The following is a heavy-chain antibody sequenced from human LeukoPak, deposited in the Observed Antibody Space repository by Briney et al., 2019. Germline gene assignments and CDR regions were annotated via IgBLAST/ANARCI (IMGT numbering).Heavy chain of an antibody. V-gene: IGHV3-30*03. Sequence: GRSLRLSCAASGFTFSSYGMHWVRQAPGKGLEWVAVISYDGSDEYIADSVKGRFSISRDNSRNTLDLQMNSLTTEDTALYYCARATDYYGSGSYLPLYYFYGMDVWGKGTAVIVSS. CDR3: ARATDYYGSGSYLPLYYFYGMDV. CDR1: GFTFSSYG. CDR2: ISYDGSDE. J-gene: IGHJ6*04. D-gene: IGHD3-10*01.